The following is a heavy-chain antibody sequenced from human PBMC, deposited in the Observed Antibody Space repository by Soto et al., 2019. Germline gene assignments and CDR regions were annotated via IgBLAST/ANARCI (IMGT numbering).Heavy chain of an antibody. Sequence: SETLSLTCTVSGDSISSGDYYWSWIRQPPGKGLEWIGYFYYSGNTYYNPSLKRRFTISVDTSKNQFSLKLSSVTAADTAVYYCAAGGGLPRYYWGQGTLVTVS. D-gene: IGHD5-12*01. CDR2: FYYSGNT. CDR3: AAGGGLPRYY. J-gene: IGHJ4*02. V-gene: IGHV4-30-4*01. CDR1: GDSISSGDYY.